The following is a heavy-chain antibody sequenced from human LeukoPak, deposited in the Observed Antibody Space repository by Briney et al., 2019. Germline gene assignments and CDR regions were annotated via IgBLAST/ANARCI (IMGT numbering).Heavy chain of an antibody. D-gene: IGHD3-3*01. J-gene: IGHJ4*02. V-gene: IGHV1-2*04. CDR1: GYTFTGYY. CDR3: ATTPGDYRLLEWLPFDY. Sequence: ASVKVSCKASGYTFTGYYMHWVRQAPGQGLEWMGWINPNSGGTNYAQKFQGWVTMTRDTSISTAYMELSRLRSDDTAVYYCATTPGDYRLLEWLPFDYWGQGTLVTVSS. CDR2: INPNSGGT.